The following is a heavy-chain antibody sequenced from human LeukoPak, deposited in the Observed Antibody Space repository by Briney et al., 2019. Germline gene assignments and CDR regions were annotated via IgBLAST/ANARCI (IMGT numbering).Heavy chain of an antibody. D-gene: IGHD4-17*01. CDR1: GFTFSSYE. Sequence: PGGSLRLSCAASGFTFSSYEMNWVRQAPGKGLEWVSYISSSGSTIYYADSVKGRFTISRDNAKNSLYLQMNSLRVEDTAVYYCARYGVRYNFDYWGQGSLVTVSS. CDR3: ARYGVRYNFDY. V-gene: IGHV3-48*03. CDR2: ISSSGSTI. J-gene: IGHJ4*02.